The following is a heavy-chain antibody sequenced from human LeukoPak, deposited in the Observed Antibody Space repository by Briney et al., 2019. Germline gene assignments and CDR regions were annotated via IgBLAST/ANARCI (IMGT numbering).Heavy chain of an antibody. V-gene: IGHV4-59*01. CDR3: AAAMGNIVATYHDAFDI. D-gene: IGHD5-12*01. CDR1: GGSISSYY. CDR2: IYYSGST. Sequence: SETLSLTCTVSGGSISSYYWSWIRQPPGKGLEWIGYIYYSGSTNYNPSLKSRVTISVDTSKNQFSLKLSSVTAADTAVYYCAAAMGNIVATYHDAFDIWGQGTVVTVSS. J-gene: IGHJ3*02.